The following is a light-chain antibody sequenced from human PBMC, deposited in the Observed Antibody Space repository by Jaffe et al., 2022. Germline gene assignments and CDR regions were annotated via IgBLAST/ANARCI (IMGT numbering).Light chain of an antibody. V-gene: IGLV1-40*01. Sequence: QSVLTQPPSVSGAPGQRVTISCTGSSSNTGAGYDVHWYQQLPGTAPKLLIFGNTNRPSGVPDRFSGSKSGTSASLAITGLQAEDEADYYCQSYDSSLSASVFGTGTKVTVL. CDR3: QSYDSSLSASV. CDR1: SSNTGAGYD. J-gene: IGLJ1*01. CDR2: GNT.